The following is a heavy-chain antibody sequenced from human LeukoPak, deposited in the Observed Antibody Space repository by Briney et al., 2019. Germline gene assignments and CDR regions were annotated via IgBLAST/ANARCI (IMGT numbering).Heavy chain of an antibody. D-gene: IGHD3-3*01. V-gene: IGHV3-43*01. Sequence: GGSLRLSCAASGFTFDDYTMHWVRQAPGKGLEWVSLISWDGGSTYYADSVKGRFTISRDNRKNSLYLQMNSLRTEDTALYYCAKDGGAYDFWSALKTHYYYYMDVWGKGTTVTVSS. CDR3: AKDGGAYDFWSALKTHYYYYMDV. CDR2: ISWDGGST. J-gene: IGHJ6*03. CDR1: GFTFDDYT.